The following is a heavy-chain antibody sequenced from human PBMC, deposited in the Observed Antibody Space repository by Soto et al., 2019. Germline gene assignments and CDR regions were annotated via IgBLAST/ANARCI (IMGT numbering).Heavy chain of an antibody. D-gene: IGHD3-3*01. CDR3: ARVDYDFWSGYYSYWFDP. V-gene: IGHV4-59*08. CDR2: ISYSGST. J-gene: IGHJ5*02. CDR1: GGSISSYY. Sequence: SETLSLTCTVSGGSISSYYWSWIRQPPGKGLEWIGYISYSGSTNYNPSLKSRVTISVDTSKNQFSLKLSSVTAADTAVYYCARVDYDFWSGYYSYWFDPWGQGTLVTVSS.